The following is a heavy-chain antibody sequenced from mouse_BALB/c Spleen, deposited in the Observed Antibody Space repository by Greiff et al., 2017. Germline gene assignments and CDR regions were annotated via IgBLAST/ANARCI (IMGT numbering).Heavy chain of an antibody. CDR3: TRHYYGY. D-gene: IGHD1-2*01. CDR2: IRLKSNNYAT. V-gene: IGHV6-6*02. Sequence: EVKVEESGGGLVQPGGSMKLSCVASGFTFSNYWMNWVRQSPEKGLEWVAEIRLKSNNYATHYAESVKGRFTISRDDSKSSVYLQMNNLRAEDTGIYYCTRHYYGYWGQGTTLTVSS. J-gene: IGHJ2*01. CDR1: GFTFSNYW.